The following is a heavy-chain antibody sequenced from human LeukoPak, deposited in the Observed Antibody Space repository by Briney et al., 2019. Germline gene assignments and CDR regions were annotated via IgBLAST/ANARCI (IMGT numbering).Heavy chain of an antibody. CDR1: GFTFSSYG. CDR2: IRYDGSNK. CDR3: ARGGRLTMVRGVIRYYYMDV. J-gene: IGHJ6*03. D-gene: IGHD3-10*01. V-gene: IGHV3-30*02. Sequence: PGGSLRLSCAASGFTFSSYGMHWVRQAPGKGLEWVAFIRYDGSNKYYADSVKGRFTISRDNSKNTLYLQMNSLRAEDTAVYYCARGGRLTMVRGVIRYYYMDVWGKGTTVTISS.